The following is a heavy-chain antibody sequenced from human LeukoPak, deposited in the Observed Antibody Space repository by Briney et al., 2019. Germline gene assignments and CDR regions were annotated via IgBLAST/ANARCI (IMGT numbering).Heavy chain of an antibody. J-gene: IGHJ4*02. CDR2: FDPEDGET. V-gene: IGHV1-24*01. CDR3: ATLDPAGDNNGFDY. D-gene: IGHD2-8*01. CDR1: GYXFIDFT. Sequence: ASVKVSCKVSGYXFIDFTIHWVRQAPGKGREWLGGFDPEDGETIYAQQFQGRVTMTEDTSTDTAYMELSSLRSEDTAVYYCATLDPAGDNNGFDYWGQGTLVTVSS.